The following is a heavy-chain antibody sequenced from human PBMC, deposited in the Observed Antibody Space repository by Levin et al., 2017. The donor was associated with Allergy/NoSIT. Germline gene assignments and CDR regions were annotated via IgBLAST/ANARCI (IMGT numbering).Heavy chain of an antibody. D-gene: IGHD1-26*01. CDR1: GGTFSSYT. CDR3: ATEWELHPYYFDY. Sequence: GASVKVSCKASGGTFSSYTISWVRQAPGQGLEWMGRIIPILGIANYAQKFQGRVTITADKSTSTAYMELSSLRSEDTAVYYCATEWELHPYYFDYWGQGTLVTVSS. CDR2: IIPILGIA. V-gene: IGHV1-69*02. J-gene: IGHJ4*02.